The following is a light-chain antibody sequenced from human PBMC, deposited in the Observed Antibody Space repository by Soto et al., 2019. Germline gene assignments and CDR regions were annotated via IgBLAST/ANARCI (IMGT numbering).Light chain of an antibody. CDR3: QQYGTFPLS. J-gene: IGKJ4*01. CDR2: GAS. V-gene: IGKV3-20*01. Sequence: EILLTQSPGTLSMSPGDRDTLSCRASQSLTNTFLAWYQQIPGQTPRLLIYGASTRATGIPDRFSGSGSGTDFTLTISRLEPEDFAVHFCQQYGTFPLSFGGGTKVEIK. CDR1: QSLTNTF.